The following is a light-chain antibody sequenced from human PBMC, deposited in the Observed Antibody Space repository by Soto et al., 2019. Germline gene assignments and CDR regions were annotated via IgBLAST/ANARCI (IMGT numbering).Light chain of an antibody. CDR3: QQYNNWPLT. CDR2: LAS. V-gene: IGKV3-15*01. CDR1: QSVGNN. Sequence: TKSPATLSVSTGERATLSCRASQSVGNNLAWYQQTPGQSPRLLFYLASTRAPGIPARFSGSGSGTEFTLTISSLQSEDFAVYYCQQYNNWPLTFGQGTKVDIK. J-gene: IGKJ1*01.